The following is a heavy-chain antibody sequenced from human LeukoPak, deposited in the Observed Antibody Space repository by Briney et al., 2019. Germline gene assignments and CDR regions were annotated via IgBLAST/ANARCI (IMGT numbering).Heavy chain of an antibody. CDR3: AKDHRRATYYDFWSGCSFDY. CDR2: ISGSGGST. D-gene: IGHD3-3*01. V-gene: IGHV3-23*01. J-gene: IGHJ4*02. Sequence: GGSLRLSCAASGFTFSSYAMSWVRQAPGKGLEWVSAISGSGGSTYYADSVKGRFTISRDNSKNTLYLQMNSLRAEDTAVYYCAKDHRRATYYDFWSGCSFDYWGQGTLVTVSS. CDR1: GFTFSSYA.